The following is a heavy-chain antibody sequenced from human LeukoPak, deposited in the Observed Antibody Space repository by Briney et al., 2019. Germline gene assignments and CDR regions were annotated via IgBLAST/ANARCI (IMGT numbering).Heavy chain of an antibody. Sequence: PSETLSLTCTVSGGSISSGSYYWSWIRQPAGKGLEWIGRIYTSGSTNYNPSPKSRVTISVDTSKNQFSLNLSSVTAADTAVYYCARDRGWELLYYFDYWGQGTLVTVSS. V-gene: IGHV4-61*02. CDR2: IYTSGST. D-gene: IGHD1-26*01. CDR1: GGSISSGSYY. CDR3: ARDRGWELLYYFDY. J-gene: IGHJ4*02.